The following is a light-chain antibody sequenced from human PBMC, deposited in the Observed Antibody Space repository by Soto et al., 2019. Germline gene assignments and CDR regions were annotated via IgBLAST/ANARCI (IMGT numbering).Light chain of an antibody. V-gene: IGKV3-20*01. Sequence: IVLTQSPSTLSLSPGERGTLSCRASESVTNYLAWYQQKPGQAPRLLVYGASNRATGIPDRFSGSGSGTDFTLTISRLEPEDFAVYYCQQYGSSGTFGQGTKVDIK. CDR3: QQYGSSGT. CDR2: GAS. CDR1: ESVTNY. J-gene: IGKJ1*01.